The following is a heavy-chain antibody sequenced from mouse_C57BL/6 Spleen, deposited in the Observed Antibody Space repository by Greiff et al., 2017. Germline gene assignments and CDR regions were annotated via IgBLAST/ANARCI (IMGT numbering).Heavy chain of an antibody. CDR3: ARLITTVGWYFDV. CDR1: GYTFTDYY. J-gene: IGHJ1*03. V-gene: IGHV1-26*01. CDR2: INPNNGGT. D-gene: IGHD1-1*01. Sequence: VQLKQSGPELVKPGASVKISCKASGYTFTDYYMNWVKQSHGKSLEWIGDINPNNGGTSYNQKFKGKATLTVDKSSSTAYMELRSLTSEDSAVYYCARLITTVGWYFDVWGTGTTVTVSS.